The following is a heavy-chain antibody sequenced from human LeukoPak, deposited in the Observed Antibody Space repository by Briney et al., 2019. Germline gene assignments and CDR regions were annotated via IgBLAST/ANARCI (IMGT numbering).Heavy chain of an antibody. CDR3: ARLMVAGSWYFDL. V-gene: IGHV4-59*01. J-gene: IGHJ2*01. Sequence: SETLSLTCTVSGGSMNSYYWSWIRQPPGKGLEWIGYIYYTVDTTYNPSLKSRVTISLDTSKNHFSLRLNSVTAADTAVYYCARLMVAGSWYFDLWGRGTLVTVSS. D-gene: IGHD2-8*01. CDR1: GGSMNSYY. CDR2: IYYTVDT.